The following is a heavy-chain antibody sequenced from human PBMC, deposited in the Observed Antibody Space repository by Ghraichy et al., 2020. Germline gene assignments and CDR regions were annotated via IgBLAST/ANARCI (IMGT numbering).Heavy chain of an antibody. J-gene: IGHJ4*02. Sequence: SVKVSCKASGGTFSSYAISWVRQAPGQGLEWMGGIIPIFGTANYAQKFQGRVTITADESTSTAYMELSSLRSEDTAVYYCARQREGPGVYFDYWGQGTLVTVSS. D-gene: IGHD7-27*01. CDR3: ARQREGPGVYFDY. V-gene: IGHV1-69*13. CDR2: IIPIFGTA. CDR1: GGTFSSYA.